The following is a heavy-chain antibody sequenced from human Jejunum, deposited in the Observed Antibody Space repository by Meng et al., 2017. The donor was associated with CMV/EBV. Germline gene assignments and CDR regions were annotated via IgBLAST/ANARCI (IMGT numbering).Heavy chain of an antibody. D-gene: IGHD3-10*01. V-gene: IGHV4-59*01. CDR3: ARDRGGLGKYFDY. Sequence: SWVRQSPEKGLEWIGYVSYSGTSYYNPSLKSRVTVSLDMSKSQFSLTLTSVTAADTAVYFCARDRGGLGKYFDYWGQGSLVTVSS. J-gene: IGHJ4*02. CDR2: VSYSGTS.